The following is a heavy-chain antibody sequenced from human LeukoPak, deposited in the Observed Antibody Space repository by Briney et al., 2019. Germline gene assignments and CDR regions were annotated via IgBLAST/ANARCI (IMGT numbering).Heavy chain of an antibody. Sequence: GGSLRLSCAASGFTFSSYWMHWVRQTPGKGLVWVSRIKSDGSTIYADSVKGRFTISRDNAKSTLYLQMNSLRAADTAIYYCARAVTYFYGSVTYDWFDPWGQGTLVTVSS. V-gene: IGHV3-74*01. J-gene: IGHJ5*02. CDR1: GFTFSSYW. CDR2: IKSDGST. D-gene: IGHD3-10*01. CDR3: ARAVTYFYGSVTYDWFDP.